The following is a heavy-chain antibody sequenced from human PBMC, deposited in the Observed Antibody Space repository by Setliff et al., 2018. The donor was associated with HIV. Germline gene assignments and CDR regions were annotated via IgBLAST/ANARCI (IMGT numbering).Heavy chain of an antibody. CDR3: ARRRSPPSGFYSKYYMDV. Sequence: SETLSLTCTVSGGSISSFFWSWIRQPPGKGLEWIGHISYSGSTNYNPSLKSRVTISVDTSKNQFSLKLTSVAAADTAVYYCARRRSPPSGFYSKYYMDVWGKGTTVTVSS. D-gene: IGHD3-22*01. J-gene: IGHJ6*03. CDR1: GGSISSFF. V-gene: IGHV4-59*08. CDR2: ISYSGST.